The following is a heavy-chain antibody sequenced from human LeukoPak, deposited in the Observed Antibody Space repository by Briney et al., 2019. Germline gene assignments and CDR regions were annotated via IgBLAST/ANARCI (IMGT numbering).Heavy chain of an antibody. CDR3: ARPRGCSGRGDFDY. CDR1: GYTFTTYG. D-gene: IGHD6-19*01. CDR2: INAYNGNT. V-gene: IGHV1-18*01. Sequence: ASVKVSCKASGYTFTTYGISWVRQAPGQGLEWMGWINAYNGNTNYAQKLQGRVTMTTDTSTSTAYMELRSLRSDDTAVYYCARPRGCSGRGDFDYWGQGTLVTVSS. J-gene: IGHJ4*02.